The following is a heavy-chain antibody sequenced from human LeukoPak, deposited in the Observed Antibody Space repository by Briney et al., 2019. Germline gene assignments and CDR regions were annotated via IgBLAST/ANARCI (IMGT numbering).Heavy chain of an antibody. D-gene: IGHD3-3*01. CDR1: GGSISSGGYY. CDR2: IYYSGST. V-gene: IGHV4-31*03. CDR3: ARDSTIFGVVRAFDI. Sequence: SETLSLTCTVSGGSISSGGYYWSWIRQHPGKGLEWIGYIYYSGSTYYNPSLKSRVTISVDTSKNQSSLKLSSVTAADTAVYYCARDSTIFGVVRAFDIWGQGTMVTVSS. J-gene: IGHJ3*02.